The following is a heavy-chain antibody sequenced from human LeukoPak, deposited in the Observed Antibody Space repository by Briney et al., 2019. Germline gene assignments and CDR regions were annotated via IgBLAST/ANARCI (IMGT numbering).Heavy chain of an antibody. Sequence: GGSLSPSCAASGFSFSDHWMTWVRQAPGKGLEWVANIKQDGSETYYVDSVRGRFTISRDNAKNSLYLQMNSLRAEDTAIYYCARDPYDRGGDGALDIGGRGTTITVSS. CDR3: ARDPYDRGGDGALDI. CDR1: GFSFSDHW. CDR2: IKQDGSET. V-gene: IGHV3-7*01. J-gene: IGHJ3*02. D-gene: IGHD2-21*02.